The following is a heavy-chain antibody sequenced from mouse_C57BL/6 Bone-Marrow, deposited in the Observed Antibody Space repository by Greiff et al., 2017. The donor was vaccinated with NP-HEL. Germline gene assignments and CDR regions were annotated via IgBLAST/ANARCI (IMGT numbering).Heavy chain of an antibody. D-gene: IGHD2-4*01. J-gene: IGHJ3*01. V-gene: IGHV3-6*01. Sequence: EESGPGLVKPSQSLSLTCSVTGYSITSGYYWNWIRQFPGNKLEWMGYISYDGSNNYNPSLKNRISITRDTSKNQFFLKLNSVTTEDTATYYCAYYDYAWFAYWGQGTLVTVSA. CDR2: ISYDGSN. CDR3: AYYDYAWFAY. CDR1: GYSITSGYY.